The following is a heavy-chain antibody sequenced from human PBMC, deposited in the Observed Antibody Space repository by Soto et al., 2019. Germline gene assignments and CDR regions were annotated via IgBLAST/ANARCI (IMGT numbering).Heavy chain of an antibody. CDR1: GRTISSGGYS. Sequence: TLCLTCAASGRTISSGGYSWSWLGQPPGKGLEWIGYIYHSGSAYYNPSLTSRVTMSVDTSKNQFSLTLNSVTAADTAVYHCARGGVSDYDNPEFDIWGQETLVTISS. CDR2: IYHSGSA. D-gene: IGHD3-22*01. CDR3: ARGGVSDYDNPEFDI. J-gene: IGHJ4*02. V-gene: IGHV4-30-2*01.